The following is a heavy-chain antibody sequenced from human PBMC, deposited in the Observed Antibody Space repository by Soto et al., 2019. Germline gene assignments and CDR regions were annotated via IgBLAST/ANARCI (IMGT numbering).Heavy chain of an antibody. Sequence: GASVKVSCKASGYTFTSYSISWVRQAPGQGLEWMGWISVYNGNTNYAQKFQGRVTMTTDTSTSTAYLDVRSLRSGDTAVYYCAILWPSDVWGQGTTVTVSS. CDR1: GYTFTSYS. CDR3: AILWPSDV. CDR2: ISVYNGNT. J-gene: IGHJ6*02. V-gene: IGHV1-18*01.